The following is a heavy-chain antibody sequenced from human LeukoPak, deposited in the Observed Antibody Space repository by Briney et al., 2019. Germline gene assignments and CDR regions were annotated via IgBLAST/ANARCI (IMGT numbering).Heavy chain of an antibody. V-gene: IGHV3-7*03. CDR1: GFTFSRYW. CDR2: IKEDGTKT. J-gene: IGHJ4*02. Sequence: GGSLTLSCTASGFTFSRYWMTWVRQAPGKGLEWVANIKEDGTKTYYVDSVKGRFTISRDNAQNSLYLQMNSLTPEDTAVYFCARGEAFCDYWGQGALVTVSS. CDR3: ARGEAFCDY.